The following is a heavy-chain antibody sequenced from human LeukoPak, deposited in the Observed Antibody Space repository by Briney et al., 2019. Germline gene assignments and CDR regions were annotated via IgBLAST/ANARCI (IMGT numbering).Heavy chain of an antibody. CDR2: ISTDARTI. CDR3: VRGQATAWGLDY. D-gene: IGHD6-13*01. J-gene: IGHJ4*02. V-gene: IGHV3-74*01. Sequence: QPGGSLRLSCAASGFAFSTNWMHWVRQAPGKGLVWVSHISTDARTITYADFVKGRFTISRDNARNTLYLQMNSLRAEDTALYYCVRGQATAWGLDYWGQGTLATVSS. CDR1: GFAFSTNW.